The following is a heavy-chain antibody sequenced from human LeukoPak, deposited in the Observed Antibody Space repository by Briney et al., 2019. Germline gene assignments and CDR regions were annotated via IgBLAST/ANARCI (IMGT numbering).Heavy chain of an antibody. D-gene: IGHD3-9*01. CDR3: ARGHYFDWLLSHYYYYGMDV. V-gene: IGHV4-4*07. J-gene: IGHJ6*02. CDR1: GGSISSYY. CDR2: IYTSGST. Sequence: SETLSLTCTVSGGSISSYYWSWIRQPAGKGLEWIGRIYTSGSTNYNPSLKGRVTMSVDTSKNQFSLKLSSVTAADTAVYHCARGHYFDWLLSHYYYYGMDVWGQGTTVTVSS.